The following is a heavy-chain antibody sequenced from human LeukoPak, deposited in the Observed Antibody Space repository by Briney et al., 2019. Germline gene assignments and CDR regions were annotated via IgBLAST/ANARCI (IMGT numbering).Heavy chain of an antibody. CDR1: GGSISSYY. V-gene: IGHV4-30-4*01. J-gene: IGHJ4*02. Sequence: SETLSLTCTVSGGSISSYYWSRIRQPPGKGLEWIGYIYYGGSTYYNPSLRSRLTISVDTSKNQFSLKLNSVTAADTALYYCARGGGGYTLYSFDYWGQGALVTVSS. CDR2: IYYGGST. CDR3: ARGGGGYTLYSFDY. D-gene: IGHD3-22*01.